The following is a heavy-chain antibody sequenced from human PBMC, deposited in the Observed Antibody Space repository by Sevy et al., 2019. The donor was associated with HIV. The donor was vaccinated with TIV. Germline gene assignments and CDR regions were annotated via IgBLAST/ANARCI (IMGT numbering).Heavy chain of an antibody. Sequence: GGSLRLSCAASEFTFSSFTMTWVRQAPGKGLEWVASISRCNIYIHYADSVKGRFIISRDNAKNSLCLQMNSLRSDDTAVYYCARDRTFASGWSQGADYWGLGALVTVSS. J-gene: IGHJ4*02. CDR3: ARDRTFASGWSQGADY. D-gene: IGHD6-25*01. CDR2: ISRCNIYI. CDR1: EFTFSSFT. V-gene: IGHV3-21*04.